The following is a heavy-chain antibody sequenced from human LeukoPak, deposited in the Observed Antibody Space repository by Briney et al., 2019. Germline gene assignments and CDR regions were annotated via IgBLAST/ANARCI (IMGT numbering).Heavy chain of an antibody. CDR3: AKPPPDSSSWLFDY. J-gene: IGHJ4*02. Sequence: GGSLRLSCAASGFTFSTYAMSWVRQAPGKGLEWVSTISGDGGSTYYADSVKGRFTISRDNSKNTLYLQMNSLRAEDTAVYYCAKPPPDSSSWLFDYWGQGTLVTVSS. D-gene: IGHD6-13*01. CDR2: ISGDGGST. CDR1: GFTFSTYA. V-gene: IGHV3-23*01.